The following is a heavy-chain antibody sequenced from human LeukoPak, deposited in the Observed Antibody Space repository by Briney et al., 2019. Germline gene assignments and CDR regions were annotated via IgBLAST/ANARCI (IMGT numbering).Heavy chain of an antibody. CDR1: GYPFTRYG. J-gene: IGHJ4*02. Sequence: GASVKVSCKASGYPFTRYGISWVPQSAGHGLGGWGWISAYNDNSNYAQKHQGRVTMTTDTSTRTAYKELRSLRSDDAAVYYCARGRNVDTAMVRGSDFDYWGQGTLVTVSS. CDR3: ARGRNVDTAMVRGSDFDY. V-gene: IGHV1-18*01. CDR2: ISAYNDNS. D-gene: IGHD5-18*01.